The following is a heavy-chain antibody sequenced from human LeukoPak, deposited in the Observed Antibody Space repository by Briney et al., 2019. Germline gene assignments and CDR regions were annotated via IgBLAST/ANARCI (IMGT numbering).Heavy chain of an antibody. J-gene: IGHJ4*02. CDR3: AKGRGKVPAGTHLDY. D-gene: IGHD2-2*01. CDR1: GFTFSSYA. CDR2: ISGSGGST. Sequence: QPGGSLRLSGAASGFTFSSYAMSWVRQAPGKGLEWVSAISGSGGSTYYADSVKGRFTISRDDSKNTLYLQMNSLRAEDTAVYYCAKGRGKVPAGTHLDYWGQGTLVTVSS. V-gene: IGHV3-23*01.